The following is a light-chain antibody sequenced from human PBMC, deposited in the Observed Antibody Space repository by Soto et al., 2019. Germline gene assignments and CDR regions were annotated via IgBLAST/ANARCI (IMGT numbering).Light chain of an antibody. Sequence: QSVLTQPASVSGSPGQSITISCTGTSSDVGGYNYVSWYQQHPGKAPKLMIYDVSNRPSGVSNRFSGSKSGNTASLTISGLQAEDDDDYCCSSYTSSSTLFGGGTKVTVL. CDR1: SSDVGGYNY. V-gene: IGLV2-14*01. J-gene: IGLJ2*01. CDR2: DVS. CDR3: SSYTSSSTL.